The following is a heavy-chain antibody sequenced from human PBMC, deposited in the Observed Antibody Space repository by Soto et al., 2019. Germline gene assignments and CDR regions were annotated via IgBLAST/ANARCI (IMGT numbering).Heavy chain of an antibody. D-gene: IGHD1-1*01. CDR2: ISKNGDNQ. J-gene: IGHJ3*01. Sequence: LRLSCATSGFSFNIFGMHWVRQAPGRALEWVGLISKNGDNQYYGDSAKGRFIISRDNPKNSLYLQLHSLRPDDTAVYYCAKDAYNAAFDVWGQGTMVTVSS. CDR1: GFSFNIFG. CDR3: AKDAYNAAFDV. V-gene: IGHV3-30*18.